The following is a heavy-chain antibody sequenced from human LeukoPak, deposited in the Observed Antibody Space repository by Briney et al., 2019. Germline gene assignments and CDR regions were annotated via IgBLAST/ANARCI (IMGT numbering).Heavy chain of an antibody. Sequence: SETLSLTCTVSGGSIRSSYYYWGWIRQPPGKGLEWIGSIYDSGSTYYNPSLKSRVTISVDTSKNQFSLKLNSVTAADTAVYYCARRKAIFGVVSFGFDYWGQGTLVTVSS. CDR2: IYDSGST. CDR3: ARRKAIFGVVSFGFDY. J-gene: IGHJ4*02. V-gene: IGHV4-39*01. D-gene: IGHD3-3*01. CDR1: GGSIRSSYYY.